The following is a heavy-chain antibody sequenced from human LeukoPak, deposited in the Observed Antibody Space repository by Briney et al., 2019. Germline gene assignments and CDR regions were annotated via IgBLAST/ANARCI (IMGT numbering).Heavy chain of an antibody. CDR3: ARDKSGSGWYYYYMDV. Sequence: SVKVSCKASGGTFSSYAISWVRQAPGQGLEWMGGIIPIFGTANYAQKFQGRVPITADESTSTAYMELSSLRSEDTAVYYCARDKSGSGWYYYYMDVWGKGTTVTISS. CDR1: GGTFSSYA. CDR2: IIPIFGTA. D-gene: IGHD6-19*01. V-gene: IGHV1-69*13. J-gene: IGHJ6*03.